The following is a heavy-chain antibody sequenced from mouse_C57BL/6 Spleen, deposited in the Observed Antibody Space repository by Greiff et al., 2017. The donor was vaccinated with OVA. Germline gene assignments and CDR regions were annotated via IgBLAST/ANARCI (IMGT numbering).Heavy chain of an antibody. CDR2: IHPNSGST. Sequence: QVQLQQPGAELVKPGASVKLSCKASGYTFTSYWMHWVKQRPGQGLEWIGMIHPNSGSTNYNEKFKSKATLTVDKSSSTAYMQLSSLTSEDSAVYYGARGGGHYGSSYFFAYWGQGTLVTVSA. V-gene: IGHV1-64*01. J-gene: IGHJ3*01. CDR1: GYTFTSYW. CDR3: ARGGGHYGSSYFFAY. D-gene: IGHD1-1*01.